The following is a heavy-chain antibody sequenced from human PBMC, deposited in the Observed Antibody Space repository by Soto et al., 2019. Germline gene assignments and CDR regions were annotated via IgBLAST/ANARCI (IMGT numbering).Heavy chain of an antibody. CDR2: ITTNSGGT. CDR1: GYTFAGYY. J-gene: IGHJ4*02. Sequence: GASVKVSSQASGYTFAGYYRQWVRQAPGQGLEWMGWITTNSGGTTYAQKFQGWVTMTRDTSISTAYMELSRLRSDDTAVYYCARDIGSGWYGLDYWGQGTLVTVSS. V-gene: IGHV1-2*04. CDR3: ARDIGSGWYGLDY. D-gene: IGHD6-19*01.